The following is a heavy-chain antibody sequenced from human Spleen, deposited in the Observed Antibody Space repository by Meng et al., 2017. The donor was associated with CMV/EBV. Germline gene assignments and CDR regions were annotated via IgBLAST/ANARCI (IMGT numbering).Heavy chain of an antibody. CDR2: ISAYNGNT. CDR3: ARDTLLWIPANWFDP. V-gene: IGHV1-18*01. Sequence: QVQMVQSGAEVKKPGASVKVSCKASGYTFTSYGISWVRQAPGQGREWMGWISAYNGNTNYAQKLQSRVTMTTDTSTSTAYMELRSLRSDDTAVYYCARDTLLWIPANWFDPWGQGTLVTVSS. J-gene: IGHJ5*02. D-gene: IGHD5-18*01. CDR1: GYTFTSYG.